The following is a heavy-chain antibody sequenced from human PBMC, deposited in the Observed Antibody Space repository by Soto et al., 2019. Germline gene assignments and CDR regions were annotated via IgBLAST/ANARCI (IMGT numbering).Heavy chain of an antibody. CDR1: GGSIISGDYC. D-gene: IGHD5-18*01. J-gene: IGHJ4*02. Sequence: PSETLSLTCTFSGGSIISGDYCWSWVRQPPGKGLECIGYIYYSGSTYYNPSLKSRVTISIDKSKNQFSLKLSSVTAADTAVYYCARVKGYTYGYPFDYWGQGTLVTVSS. V-gene: IGHV4-30-4*01. CDR3: ARVKGYTYGYPFDY. CDR2: IYYSGST.